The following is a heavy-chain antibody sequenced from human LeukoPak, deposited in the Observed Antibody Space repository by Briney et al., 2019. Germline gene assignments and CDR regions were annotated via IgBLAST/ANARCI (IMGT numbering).Heavy chain of an antibody. CDR2: IWYDGSNK. CDR1: GFTFSSYG. J-gene: IGHJ6*02. CDR3: ARVYYDILTGYFWNHYYYGMDV. Sequence: QPGGSLRLSCAASGFTFSSYGMHWVRQAPGKGLEWVAVIWYDGSNKYYADSVKGRFTISRDNSKNTLYLQMNSLRAEDTAVYYCARVYYDILTGYFWNHYYYGMDVWGQGTTVTVSS. D-gene: IGHD3-9*01. V-gene: IGHV3-33*01.